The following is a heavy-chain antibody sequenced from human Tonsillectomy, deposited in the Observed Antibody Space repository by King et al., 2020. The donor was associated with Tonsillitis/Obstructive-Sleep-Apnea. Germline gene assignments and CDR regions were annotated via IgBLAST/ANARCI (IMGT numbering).Heavy chain of an antibody. D-gene: IGHD3-3*01. Sequence: VQLVESGGGLVQSGGSLRLSCAASGFTFSSYAMSWVRQAPGKGLEWVSAISGSGGSTYYADSVKGRFTISRDNSKNTLYLQMNSLKAEDTAVYYCAKSLTYYDFWSAGKYFQHWGQGTLVTVSS. V-gene: IGHV3-23*04. CDR2: ISGSGGST. CDR3: AKSLTYYDFWSAGKYFQH. J-gene: IGHJ1*01. CDR1: GFTFSSYA.